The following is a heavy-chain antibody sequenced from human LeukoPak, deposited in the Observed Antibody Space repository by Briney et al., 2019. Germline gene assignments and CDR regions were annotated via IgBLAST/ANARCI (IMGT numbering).Heavy chain of an antibody. CDR2: INPNSGGT. CDR1: GYTFTGYY. D-gene: IGHD6-13*01. J-gene: IGHJ4*02. V-gene: IGHV1-2*02. Sequence: ASVKVSCKASGYTFTGYYMHWVRQAPGQELEWMGWINPNSGGTNYAQKFQGRVTMTRDTSITTAYMELSRLRSDDTAVYYCARRSYTGYSSSWSSDYDYWGQGTLVTVSS. CDR3: ARRSYTGYSSSWSSDYDY.